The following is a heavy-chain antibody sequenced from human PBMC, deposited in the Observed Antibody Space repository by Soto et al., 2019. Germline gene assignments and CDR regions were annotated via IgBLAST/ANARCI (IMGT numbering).Heavy chain of an antibody. CDR2: IYYSGST. CDR3: AKGGSGSYSNAFDI. Sequence: PSETLSLTCAVSGGSISSGGYSWSWIRQPPGKGLEWIGYIYYSGSTYYNPSLKSRVTISVDTSKNQFSLKLSSVTTADTAVYYCAKGGSGSYSNAFDIWGQGTMVTVSS. V-gene: IGHV4-30-2*03. D-gene: IGHD3-10*01. CDR1: GGSISSGGYS. J-gene: IGHJ3*02.